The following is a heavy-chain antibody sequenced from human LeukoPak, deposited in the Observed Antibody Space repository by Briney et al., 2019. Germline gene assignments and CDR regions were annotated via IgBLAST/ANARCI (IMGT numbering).Heavy chain of an antibody. CDR2: ISAYNGNT. J-gene: IGHJ5*02. CDR3: ARVKSYGYSNWFDP. V-gene: IGHV1-18*01. D-gene: IGHD5-18*01. CDR1: GYTFTSYG. Sequence: GASVKVSCKASGYTFTSYGISWVRQTPGQGLEWMGWISAYNGNTNYAQKLQGRVTMTTDTSTSTAYMELRSLRSDDTAVYYCARVKSYGYSNWFDPWGQGTLVTVSS.